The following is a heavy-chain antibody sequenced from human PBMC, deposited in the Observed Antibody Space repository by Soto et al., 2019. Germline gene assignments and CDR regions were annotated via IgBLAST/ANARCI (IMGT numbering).Heavy chain of an antibody. CDR1: GFSLSTSGVG. V-gene: IGHV2-5*02. Sequence: QITLKESGPTLVKPTQTLTLTCTFSGFSLSTSGVGVGWIRQPPGKALEWLALIYWDDDKRYSPSPKSRLTITKHTSKNPVSLSTTNIDALETAPYYCAYSSRYNYSTFDYWGQGTLVTVSS. CDR2: IYWDDDK. D-gene: IGHD5-18*01. CDR3: AYSSRYNYSTFDY. J-gene: IGHJ4*02.